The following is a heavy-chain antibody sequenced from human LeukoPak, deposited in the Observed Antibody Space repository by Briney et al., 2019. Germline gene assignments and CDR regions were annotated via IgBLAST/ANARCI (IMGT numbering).Heavy chain of an antibody. J-gene: IGHJ4*02. V-gene: IGHV3-7*01. D-gene: IGHD2-2*01. CDR2: IKQDGSEK. CDR1: GFTFSSYW. CDR3: ASLKVGYCSSTSCPEDY. Sequence: GSLRLSCAASGFTFSSYWMSWVRQAPGKGLEWVANIKQDGSEKYYVDSVKGRFTISRDNAKNSLYLQMNSLRAEDTAVYYCASLKVGYCSSTSCPEDYWGQGTLVTVSS.